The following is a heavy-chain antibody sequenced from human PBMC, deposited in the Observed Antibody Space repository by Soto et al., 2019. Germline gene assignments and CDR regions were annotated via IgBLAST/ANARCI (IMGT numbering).Heavy chain of an antibody. CDR2: INHSGST. CDR1: GGSFSGYY. V-gene: IGHV4-34*01. Sequence: QVQLQQWGAGLLKPSETLSLTCAVYGGSFSGYYWSWIRQPPGKGLEWIGEINHSGSTNYNPSLKSRVTISVDTSKNQFSLKLSSVTAADTAVYYCARGPSGSYYGYYYYYYGMDVWGQGTTVTVSS. D-gene: IGHD1-26*01. CDR3: ARGPSGSYYGYYYYYYGMDV. J-gene: IGHJ6*02.